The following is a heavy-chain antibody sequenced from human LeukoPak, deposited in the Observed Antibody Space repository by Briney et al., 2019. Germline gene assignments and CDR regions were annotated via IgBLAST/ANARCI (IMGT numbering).Heavy chain of an antibody. V-gene: IGHV4-61*01. Sequence: SETLSLTCTVSGGSVSSGSYYWSWIRQPPGKGLEWIGYIYYSGSTNYNPPLKSRVTISVDTSKNQFSLKLSSVTAADTAVYYCARGSTYYYGSGSYYYYYGMDVWGKGTTVTVSS. CDR3: ARGSTYYYGSGSYYYYYGMDV. J-gene: IGHJ6*04. CDR1: GGSVSSGSYY. CDR2: IYYSGST. D-gene: IGHD3-10*01.